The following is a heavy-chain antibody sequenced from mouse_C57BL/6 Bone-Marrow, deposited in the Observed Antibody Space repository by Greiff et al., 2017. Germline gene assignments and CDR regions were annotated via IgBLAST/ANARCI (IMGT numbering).Heavy chain of an antibody. CDR2: IWRGGST. D-gene: IGHD1-1*01. J-gene: IGHJ1*03. CDR3: AKNYYGPNWYFDV. Sequence: VKLVESGPGLVQPSQSLSITCPVSGFSLTSYGVHWVRQSPGKGLEWLGVIWRGGSTDYNAAFMSRLSITKDNSKSQVFFKMNSLQADDTAIYYCAKNYYGPNWYFDVWGTGTTVTVSS. V-gene: IGHV2-5*01. CDR1: GFSLTSYG.